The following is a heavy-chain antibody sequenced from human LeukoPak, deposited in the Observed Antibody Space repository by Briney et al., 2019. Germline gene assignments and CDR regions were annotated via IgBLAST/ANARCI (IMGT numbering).Heavy chain of an antibody. Sequence: ASVKVSCKASGLTFTKYYMHGVRQAPGQGREWMGLINPSGSNTNYAQKFRGRVTMTRDTSATTVYMELSSLRSEDTAVYYCAREESGGYFDYGGQGTLVTVSS. CDR1: GLTFTKYY. J-gene: IGHJ4*02. CDR2: INPSGSNT. V-gene: IGHV1-46*01. CDR3: AREESGGYFDY. D-gene: IGHD2-8*02.